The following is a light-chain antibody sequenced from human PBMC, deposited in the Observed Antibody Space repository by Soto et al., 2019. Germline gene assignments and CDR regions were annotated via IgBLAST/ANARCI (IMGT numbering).Light chain of an antibody. V-gene: IGKV1-39*01. CDR3: QQSYIVPPT. Sequence: DIEMTQSPSTLSANIGDRINITCRASQIISTLLNWYQQRPGRAPSLLIYGASNLQTGVPSRFSGSGSATDFTLTITTLQREDFATYYCQQSYIVPPTFGQGTKVDIK. CDR1: QIISTL. J-gene: IGKJ1*01. CDR2: GAS.